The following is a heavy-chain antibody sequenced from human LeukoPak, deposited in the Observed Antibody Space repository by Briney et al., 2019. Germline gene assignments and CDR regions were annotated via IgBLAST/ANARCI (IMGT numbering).Heavy chain of an antibody. CDR3: ARGKYCGGSCYGGADY. J-gene: IGHJ4*02. CDR1: GGSLRSDIYY. V-gene: IGHV4-31*03. CDR2: IQSSGST. D-gene: IGHD2-21*02. Sequence: SQTLSLTCSVSGGSLRSDIYYWTWIRQHPGKGLEWIGYIQSSGSTFYNPSLESRGTMSLDMSKKQFSLKLTSVTAADTAVYYCARGKYCGGSCYGGADYWGQGILVIVS.